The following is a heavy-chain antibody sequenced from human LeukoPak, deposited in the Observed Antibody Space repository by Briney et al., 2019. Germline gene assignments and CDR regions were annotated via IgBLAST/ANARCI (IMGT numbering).Heavy chain of an antibody. D-gene: IGHD4-23*01. J-gene: IGHJ4*02. CDR2: IYTSGST. CDR1: GGSISSGSYY. Sequence: PSEILSLTCTVSGGSISSGSYYWSWIRQPAGKGLEWIGRIYTSGSTNYNPSLKSRVTISVDTSKNQFSLKLSSVTAADTAVYYCARDAGNYGGTYWGQGTLVTVSS. V-gene: IGHV4-61*02. CDR3: ARDAGNYGGTY.